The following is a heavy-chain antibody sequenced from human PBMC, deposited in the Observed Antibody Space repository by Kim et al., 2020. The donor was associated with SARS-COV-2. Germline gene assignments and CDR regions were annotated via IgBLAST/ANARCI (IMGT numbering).Heavy chain of an antibody. CDR3: AAYGGGGSSLY. CDR1: GFTFSQYG. J-gene: IGHJ4*02. CDR2: IWFDGSNE. Sequence: GGSLRLSCAASGFTFSQYGMYWVRQAPGKGLECVAVIWFDGSNEKYPDSVKGRFTISRDNSKSMLDLQMSSLRAEDTATYYCAAYGGGGSSLYWGQGTPVTVSS. D-gene: IGHD3-16*01. V-gene: IGHV3-33*07.